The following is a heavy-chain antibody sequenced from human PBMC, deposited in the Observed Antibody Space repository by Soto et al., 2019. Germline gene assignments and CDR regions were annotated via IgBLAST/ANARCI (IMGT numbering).Heavy chain of an antibody. J-gene: IGHJ4*02. D-gene: IGHD1-7*01. V-gene: IGHV4-4*02. CDR2: IFESGAT. CDR1: GGSISSSSW. CDR3: TTSHAGELNN. Sequence: QVQLQESGPGLVKPSGTLSLTCAVSGGSISSSSWWTWVRQSPGKGLEWIGEIFESGATNYTPSIKSRLTMSVDKSKNQFSLNLSSLTAADTAVYFCTTSHAGELNNWGQGTLVTVSS.